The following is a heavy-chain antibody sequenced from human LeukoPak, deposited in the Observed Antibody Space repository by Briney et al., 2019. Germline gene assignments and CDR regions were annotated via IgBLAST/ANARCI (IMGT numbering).Heavy chain of an antibody. D-gene: IGHD2-15*01. V-gene: IGHV1-18*01. CDR2: ISAYNGNT. CDR3: ARDKVVAATNRPFDY. J-gene: IGHJ4*02. Sequence: ASVKVSCKASGYTFTSYGISWVRQAPGQGLEWMGWISAYNGNTNYAQKPQGRVTMTTDTSTSTAYMELRSLRSDDTAVYYCARDKVVAATNRPFDYWGQGTLVTVSS. CDR1: GYTFTSYG.